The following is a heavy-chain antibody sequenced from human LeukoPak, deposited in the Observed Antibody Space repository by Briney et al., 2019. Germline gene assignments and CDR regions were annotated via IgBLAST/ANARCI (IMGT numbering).Heavy chain of an antibody. CDR3: ARVRLYGTLPLFDH. D-gene: IGHD4-17*01. J-gene: IGHJ4*02. CDR1: GGSISSYY. CDR2: IYTSGST. Sequence: SETLSLTCTVSGGSISSYYWSWIRQPPGKGLEWIGYIYTSGSTNYNPSLKSRVTISVDTSKNQFSLKLSSVTAADTAVYYCARVRLYGTLPLFDHWGQGTPVTVSS. V-gene: IGHV4-4*09.